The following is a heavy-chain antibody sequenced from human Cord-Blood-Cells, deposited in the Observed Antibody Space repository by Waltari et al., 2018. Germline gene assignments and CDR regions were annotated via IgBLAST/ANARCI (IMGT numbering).Heavy chain of an antibody. CDR1: GFTFSSYW. CDR3: ARDDYSNAFDI. CDR2: IKQDGSEK. V-gene: IGHV3-7*01. Sequence: EVQLVESGGGLVQPGGSLRLSCAASGFTFSSYWMSWVRQAPGKGLEWVANIKQDGSEKYYLDAVKGRFTISRDNAKNSLYLQMNSLRAEDTAVYYCARDDYSNAFDIWGQGTMVTVSS. J-gene: IGHJ3*02. D-gene: IGHD4-4*01.